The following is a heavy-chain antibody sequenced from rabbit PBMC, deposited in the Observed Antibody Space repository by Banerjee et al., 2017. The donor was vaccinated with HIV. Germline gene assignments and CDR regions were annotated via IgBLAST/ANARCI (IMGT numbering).Heavy chain of an antibody. J-gene: IGHJ4*01. CDR1: GIDFSSYG. V-gene: IGHV1S47*01. D-gene: IGHD1-1*01. CDR3: ARCASSGDSIWYFNL. Sequence: QEHLVESGGGLVQPGESLKLSCKASGIDFSSYGISWVRQAPGKGLEWIAYIYPDFGVTNYANSVKGRFTISSDNAQNTVSLQMNSLTAADTATYFCARCASSGDSIWYFNLWGPGTLVTVS. CDR2: IYPDFGVT.